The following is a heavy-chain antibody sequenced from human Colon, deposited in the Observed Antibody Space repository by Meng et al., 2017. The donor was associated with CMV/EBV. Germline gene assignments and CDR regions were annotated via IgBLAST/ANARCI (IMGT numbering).Heavy chain of an antibody. Sequence: LPLTCAVYGGSCSGFHCNWIRQPPGKGLEWIGEIHPGGWTNYNPSLKSRVTMSIDTSKNQFSLKVNSVTAADTAVHFCVRAMNEEINWGQGTLVTVSS. D-gene: IGHD5-24*01. CDR2: IHPGGWT. CDR3: VRAMNEEIN. CDR1: GGSCSGFH. V-gene: IGHV4-34*01. J-gene: IGHJ4*02.